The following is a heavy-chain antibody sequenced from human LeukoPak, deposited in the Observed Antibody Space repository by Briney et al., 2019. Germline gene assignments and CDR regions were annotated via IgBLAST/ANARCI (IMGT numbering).Heavy chain of an antibody. CDR1: GFTVSSYA. D-gene: IGHD4-17*01. Sequence: GGSLRLSCAASGFTVSSYAMSWVRQAPGMGLQLVSAIDIGGGSTYSADSVKGRFTISRDNSKNTLYLQMDSLRAEDTAVYFCAKEDYGDYGEDYYYYGMDVWGQGTTVTVSS. CDR3: AKEDYGDYGEDYYYYGMDV. CDR2: IDIGGGST. J-gene: IGHJ6*02. V-gene: IGHV3-23*01.